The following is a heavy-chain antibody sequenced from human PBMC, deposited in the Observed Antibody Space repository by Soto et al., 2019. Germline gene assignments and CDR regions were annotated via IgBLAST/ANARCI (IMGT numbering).Heavy chain of an antibody. Sequence: GGSLRLSCAASGFTFSSYAMHWVRQAPGKGLEWVAVISYDGSNKYYADSVKGRFTISRDNSKNTLYLQMNSLRAEDTAVYYCARASYCSGGSCVLYYYYGMDVWGQGTTVTVSS. V-gene: IGHV3-30-3*01. CDR1: GFTFSSYA. J-gene: IGHJ6*02. D-gene: IGHD2-15*01. CDR2: ISYDGSNK. CDR3: ARASYCSGGSCVLYYYYGMDV.